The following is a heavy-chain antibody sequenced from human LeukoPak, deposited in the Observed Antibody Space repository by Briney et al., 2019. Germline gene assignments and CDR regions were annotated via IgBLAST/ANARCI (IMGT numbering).Heavy chain of an antibody. CDR1: RFTFSSYG. J-gene: IGHJ4*02. CDR2: ISSRSDSV. D-gene: IGHD5-12*01. CDR3: ARAMRSGYDY. V-gene: IGHV3-48*02. Sequence: GGSLRLSCGASRFTFSSYGMNWVRQAPGKRLEWVSYISSRSDSVYYADSVKGRFTISRDNAENSLYLQMNSLRDEDTAVYYCARAMRSGYDYWGQGTLVTVSS.